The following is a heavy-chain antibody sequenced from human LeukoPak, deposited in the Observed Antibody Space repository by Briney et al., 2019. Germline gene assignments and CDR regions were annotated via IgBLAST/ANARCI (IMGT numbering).Heavy chain of an antibody. D-gene: IGHD3-10*01. CDR3: ARYYYGSEYYFDY. CDR2: IYYSGST. CDR1: GGSISSHY. V-gene: IGHV4-59*11. Sequence: SETLSFTCTVSGGSISSHYWSWIRQPPGKGLEWIGYIYYSGSTNYNPSLKSRVTISVDTSKNQFSLKLSSVTAADTAVYYCARYYYGSEYYFDYWGQGTLVTVSS. J-gene: IGHJ4*02.